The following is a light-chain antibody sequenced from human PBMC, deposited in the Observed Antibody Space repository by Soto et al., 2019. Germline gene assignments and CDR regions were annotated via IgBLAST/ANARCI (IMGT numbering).Light chain of an antibody. Sequence: QSVLTQPPSASGSPGQSVTISCTGTSSDVGGYKYVSWYQQHPGKAPKLMIFEVYKRPSGVPDRFSGSKSGNTASLTISELQPEDEADYYCSSFAGDGYWVFGGGTKLTVL. CDR1: SSDVGGYKY. V-gene: IGLV2-8*01. J-gene: IGLJ3*02. CDR3: SSFAGDGYWV. CDR2: EVY.